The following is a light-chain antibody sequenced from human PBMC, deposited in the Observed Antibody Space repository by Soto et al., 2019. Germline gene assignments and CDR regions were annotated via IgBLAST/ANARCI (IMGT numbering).Light chain of an antibody. V-gene: IGKV3-11*01. CDR3: QQHSNWPLWS. Sequence: ELVLTQSPATLSLSPGERATLSCRASQSVGNYLAWYQQKPGQAPRLLIYDASNRATGVPARFSGSGSVTDFTLAISSLVPEDFAVYFGQQHSNWPLWSFGKGNKEEIK. CDR1: QSVGNY. J-gene: IGKJ1*01. CDR2: DAS.